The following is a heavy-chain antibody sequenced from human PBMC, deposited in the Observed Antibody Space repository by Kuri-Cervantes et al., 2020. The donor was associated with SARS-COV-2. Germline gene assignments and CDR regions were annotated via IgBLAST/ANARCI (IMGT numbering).Heavy chain of an antibody. V-gene: IGHV3-21*01. CDR2: ISSSSSYI. Sequence: GESLKISCAASGFTFSSYSINWVRQAPGKVLEWVSSISSSSSYIYYADSVKGRFTISRDNAKNSLYLQMNSLRAEDTAVYYCARDLGILTGYYSHYYYYYGMDVWGQGTTVTVSS. D-gene: IGHD3-9*01. CDR3: ARDLGILTGYYSHYYYYYGMDV. J-gene: IGHJ6*02. CDR1: GFTFSSYS.